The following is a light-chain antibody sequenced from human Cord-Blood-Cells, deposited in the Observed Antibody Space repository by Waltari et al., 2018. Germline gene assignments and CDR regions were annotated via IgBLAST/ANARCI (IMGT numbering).Light chain of an antibody. J-gene: IGLJ2*01. CDR3: CSYAGSYTLV. CDR1: SSDVGGYNY. V-gene: IGLV2-11*01. Sequence: QSALTQPRSVSGSPGQSVTISCTGTSSDVGGYNYVSWYHQPPGKAPKLMIQDVSKRPSGVPDRFSGSKSGNTASLTISGLQAEDEADYYCCSYAGSYTLVFGGGTKLTVL. CDR2: DVS.